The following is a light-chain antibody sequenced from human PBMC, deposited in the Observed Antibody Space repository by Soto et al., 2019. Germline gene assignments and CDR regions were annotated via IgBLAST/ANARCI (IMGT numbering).Light chain of an antibody. Sequence: QPALTQPASVSGSPGQSITISCTGTSSDVGGYNYVSWYQQYPGKVPKVMIYEVSNRPSGVSNRFSGSKSGNTASLTISGVQAEDEADYYCSSYTGSTYVFGTGTKVTVL. V-gene: IGLV2-14*01. J-gene: IGLJ1*01. CDR2: EVS. CDR3: SSYTGSTYV. CDR1: SSDVGGYNY.